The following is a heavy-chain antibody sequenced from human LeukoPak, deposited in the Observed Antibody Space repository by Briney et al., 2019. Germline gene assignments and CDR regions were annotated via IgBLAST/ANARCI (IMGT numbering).Heavy chain of an antibody. D-gene: IGHD3-22*01. J-gene: IGHJ4*02. CDR2: ISSSGSTI. CDR3: ARDSSSGYYDY. V-gene: IGHV3-48*04. Sequence: GGSLRLSCAASGFTFTSYSMNWVRQAPGKGLEWVSYISSSGSTIYYADSVKGRFTISRDNAKNSLYLQMNSLRAEDTAVYYCARDSSSGYYDYWGQGTLVTVSS. CDR1: GFTFTSYS.